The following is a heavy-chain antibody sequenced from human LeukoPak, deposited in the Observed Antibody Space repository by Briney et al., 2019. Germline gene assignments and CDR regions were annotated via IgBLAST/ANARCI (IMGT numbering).Heavy chain of an antibody. CDR1: GYTFTGYY. J-gene: IGHJ4*02. D-gene: IGHD3-10*01. CDR3: ARSITMVRGVIISWANFDY. CDR2: INPNSGGT. V-gene: IGHV1-2*02. Sequence: ASVKVSCKASGYTFTGYYMHWVRQAPGQGLEWMGWINPNSGGTNYAQKFQGRVTMTRDTSISTAYMELGRLRSDDTAVYYCARSITMVRGVIISWANFDYWGQGTLVTVSS.